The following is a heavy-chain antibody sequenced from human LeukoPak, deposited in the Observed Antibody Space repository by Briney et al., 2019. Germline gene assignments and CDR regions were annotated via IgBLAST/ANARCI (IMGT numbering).Heavy chain of an antibody. D-gene: IGHD3-3*01. CDR3: ARVGADDDY. CDR1: GGSISSYY. V-gene: IGHV4-59*01. J-gene: IGHJ4*02. Sequence: PSETQSPTCTVSGGSISSYYWSWIRQPPGKGLEWIGYIYYSGSTNYNPSLKSRVTISVDTSKNQFSLKLSSVTAADTAVYYCARVGADDDYWGQGTLVTVSS. CDR2: IYYSGST.